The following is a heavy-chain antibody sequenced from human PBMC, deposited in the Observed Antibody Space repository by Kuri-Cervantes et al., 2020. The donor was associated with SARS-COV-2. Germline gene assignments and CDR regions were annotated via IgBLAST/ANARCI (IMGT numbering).Heavy chain of an antibody. CDR3: AKDSAGVHDF. CDR2: ISSDGKNK. CDR1: GFNFSTTD. Sequence: GGSLRLSCVAAGFNFSTTDMHWVRQAPGKVLEWVTFISSDGKNKKCMASGKGRFTISRDNSQNTLHLQMKSLRDEVTAIYYCAKDSAGVHDFWGQGTLVTVSS. V-gene: IGHV3-30*18. D-gene: IGHD2-15*01. J-gene: IGHJ4*02.